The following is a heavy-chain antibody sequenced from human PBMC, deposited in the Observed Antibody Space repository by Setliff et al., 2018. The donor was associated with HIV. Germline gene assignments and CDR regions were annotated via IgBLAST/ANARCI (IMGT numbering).Heavy chain of an antibody. J-gene: IGHJ2*01. V-gene: IGHV4-39*02. Sequence: SETLSLTCTVSGGSISNSNYYRGWIRQPPGKGLEWVGSIYYIGTTYYNPSLKSRVTISIDTSKNDFSLKLTSVTAADTAMYYCARLASTRDWYFDLWGRGTLVTVSS. CDR3: ARLASTRDWYFDL. CDR1: GGSISNSNYY. CDR2: IYYIGTT.